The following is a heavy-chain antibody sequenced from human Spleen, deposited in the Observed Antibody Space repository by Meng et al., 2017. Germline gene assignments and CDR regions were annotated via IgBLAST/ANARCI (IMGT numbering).Heavy chain of an antibody. CDR1: GFTFNLYW. V-gene: IGHV3-74*01. J-gene: IGHJ4*02. D-gene: IGHD5-12*01. CDR2: INGDGSST. CDR3: ARASSSSGYAPDY. Sequence: GESLKISCAASGFTFNLYWMHWVRQVPGKGLVWVSRINGDGSSTNYADYVKGRFTISRDNAKNTLYLQMNSLRAEDTAVYYCARASSSSGYAPDYWGQGTLVTVSS.